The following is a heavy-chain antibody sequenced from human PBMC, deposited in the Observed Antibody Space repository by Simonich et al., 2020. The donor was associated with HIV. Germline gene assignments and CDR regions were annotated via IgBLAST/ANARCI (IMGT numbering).Heavy chain of an antibody. V-gene: IGHV1-18*01. Sequence: QVQLVQSGAEVKKPGASVKVSCKASSYTFTSYGINWVRQAPGQGLEWMGLNSAFNGNTNHAQKYQGRVTMTTDTSTSTAYMERRSLRSDDTAIYYCARGTYNGYDWNWFDPWGQGTLVIVSS. D-gene: IGHD5-12*01. CDR2: NSAFNGNT. J-gene: IGHJ5*02. CDR1: SYTFTSYG. CDR3: ARGTYNGYDWNWFDP.